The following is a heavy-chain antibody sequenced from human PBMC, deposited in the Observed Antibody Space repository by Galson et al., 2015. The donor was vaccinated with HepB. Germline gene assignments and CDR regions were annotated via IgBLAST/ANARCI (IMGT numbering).Heavy chain of an antibody. V-gene: IGHV1-58*01. CDR2: IVVGSGNT. CDR1: GFTFTSSA. Sequence: SVKVSCKASGFTFTSSAVQWVRQARGQRLEWIGWIVVGSGNTNYAQKFQGRVTITADKSTSTAYMELSSLRSEDTAVYYCARGWVGQPLLYWRMDVWGQGTLVTVSS. J-gene: IGHJ4*02. D-gene: IGHD2-2*02. CDR3: ARGWVGQPLLYWRMDV.